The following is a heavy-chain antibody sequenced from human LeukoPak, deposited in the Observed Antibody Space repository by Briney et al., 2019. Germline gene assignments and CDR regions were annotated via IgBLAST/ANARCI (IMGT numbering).Heavy chain of an antibody. V-gene: IGHV4-38-2*02. Sequence: SETLSLTCTVSGYSISSGYYWGWIRQPPGKGLEWIGSIYHSGSTYYNPSLKSRVTISVDTSKNQFSLKLSSVTAADTAVYYCARDLGIAARPDYWGQGTPVTVSS. CDR1: GYSISSGYY. J-gene: IGHJ4*02. CDR3: ARDLGIAARPDY. D-gene: IGHD6-6*01. CDR2: IYHSGST.